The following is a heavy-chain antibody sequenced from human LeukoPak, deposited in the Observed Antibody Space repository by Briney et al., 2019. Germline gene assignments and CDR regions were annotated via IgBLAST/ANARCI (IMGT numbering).Heavy chain of an antibody. CDR1: GFXFSSYA. CDR2: ISYDGSSK. Sequence: GRSLRLSCAASGFXFSSYAIHWVRQAPGKGLEWVAVISYDGSSKYYADSVKGRFTISRDNSKNTLYLQMNSLRAEDTAVYYCARDWDNYFDYWGQGTLVTVSS. J-gene: IGHJ4*02. V-gene: IGHV3-30-3*01. CDR3: ARDWDNYFDY. D-gene: IGHD1-26*01.